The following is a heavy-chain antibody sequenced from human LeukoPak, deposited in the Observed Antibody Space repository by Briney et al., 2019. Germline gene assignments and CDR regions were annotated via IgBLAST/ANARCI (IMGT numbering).Heavy chain of an antibody. V-gene: IGHV4-39*07. CDR2: IYYSGST. Sequence: SETLSLTCTVSGGSISSSTYYWGWIRQPPRKGLEWLGSIYYSGSTYYNPSLKSRVTISVDSSKNQFSLKLSSVTAADTAVYYCTTGPYVVTGTDNGRNDYWGQGTLVTVSS. J-gene: IGHJ4*02. D-gene: IGHD2-21*02. CDR1: GGSISSSTYY. CDR3: TTGPYVVTGTDNGRNDY.